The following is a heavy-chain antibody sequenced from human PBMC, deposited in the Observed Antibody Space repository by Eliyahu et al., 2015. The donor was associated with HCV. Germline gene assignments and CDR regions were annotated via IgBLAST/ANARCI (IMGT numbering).Heavy chain of an antibody. CDR1: GYTFTSYY. V-gene: IGHV1-46*01. CDR3: ASQITMVRGVIIPPRY. D-gene: IGHD3-10*01. CDR2: INPSGGST. Sequence: QVQLVQSGAEVKKPGASVKVSCKASGYTFTSYYMHWVRQAPGQGLEWMGIINPSGGSTSYAQKFQGRVTMTRDTSTSTVYMELSSLRSEDTAVYYCASQITMVRGVIIPPRYWGQGTLVTVSS. J-gene: IGHJ4*02.